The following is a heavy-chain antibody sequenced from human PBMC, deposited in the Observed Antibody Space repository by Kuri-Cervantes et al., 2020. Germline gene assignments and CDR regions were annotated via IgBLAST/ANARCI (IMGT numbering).Heavy chain of an antibody. CDR2: ISGSGGST. V-gene: IGHV3-23*01. Sequence: GESLKIFCAASGFTLSSYAMHWVRQAPGKGLEWVSAISGSGGSTYYADSVKGRFTISRDNSKNTLYLQMNSLRAEDTAVYYCARDLGPVRGVIIPSAFDIWGQGTMVTVSS. D-gene: IGHD3-10*01. CDR3: ARDLGPVRGVIIPSAFDI. J-gene: IGHJ3*02. CDR1: GFTLSSYA.